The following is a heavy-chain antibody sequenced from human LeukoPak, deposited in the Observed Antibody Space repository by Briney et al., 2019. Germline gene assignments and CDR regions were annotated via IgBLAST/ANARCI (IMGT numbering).Heavy chain of an antibody. CDR2: IYYSGST. V-gene: IGHV4-39*07. D-gene: IGHD3-22*01. J-gene: IGHJ4*02. CDR3: TRDRYYYDSSGYRFDY. Sequence: SETLSLTCTVSGGSISSSSYYWGWIRQPPGKGLEWIGSIYYSGSTYYNPSLNSRVTISVDTSKNQFSLKLSSVTAADTAVYYCTRDRYYYDSSGYRFDYWGQGTLVTVSS. CDR1: GGSISSSSYY.